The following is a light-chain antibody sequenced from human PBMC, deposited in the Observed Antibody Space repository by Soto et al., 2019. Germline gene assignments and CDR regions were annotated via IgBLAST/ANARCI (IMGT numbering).Light chain of an antibody. CDR2: GAS. Sequence: EIVLTQSPGTLSLSPVERATLSCSAIQSVSSSYLVWHQQKPGQSPRHLIYGASTRATGIPARFSGSGSGTEFTLTITSLQSEDFAVYYCQRYSDWPPWTFGQGTKVDIK. CDR3: QRYSDWPPWT. J-gene: IGKJ1*01. CDR1: QSVSSSY. V-gene: IGKV3-15*01.